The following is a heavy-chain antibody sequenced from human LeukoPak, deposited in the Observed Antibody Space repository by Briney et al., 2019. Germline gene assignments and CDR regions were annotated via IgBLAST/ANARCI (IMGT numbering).Heavy chain of an antibody. J-gene: IGHJ4*02. V-gene: IGHV3-11*01. D-gene: IGHD3-10*01. CDR3: ARGRGYYGIGY. CDR2: ITISGTTI. Sequence: GRSLRLSCAASGFTFSDYYMSWIRQAPGKGLEWVSYITISGTTIYYADSVRGRFTTSRDNAKSSLYPQMNRLRAEHTAVYYGARGRGYYGIGYWGQGTLVTVSS. CDR1: GFTFSDYY.